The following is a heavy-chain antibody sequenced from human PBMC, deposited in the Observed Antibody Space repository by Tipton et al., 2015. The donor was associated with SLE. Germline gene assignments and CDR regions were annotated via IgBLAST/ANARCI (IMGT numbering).Heavy chain of an antibody. CDR1: GYSISSGYY. CDR2: IYHSGST. D-gene: IGHD3-10*01. CDR3: ARGRFGSGY. V-gene: IGHV4-38-2*01. Sequence: TLSLTCAVYGYSISSGYYWGWIRQPPGKGLEWIGSIYHSGSTYYNPSLKSRVTISVDTSKNQFSLKLSSVTAADTAVYYCARGRFGSGYWGQGTLVTVSS. J-gene: IGHJ4*02.